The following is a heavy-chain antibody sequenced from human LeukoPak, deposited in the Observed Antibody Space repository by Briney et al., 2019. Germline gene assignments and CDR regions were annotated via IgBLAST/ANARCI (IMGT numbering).Heavy chain of an antibody. J-gene: IGHJ4*02. D-gene: IGHD6-19*01. CDR1: GYTFTGYY. CDR3: ARGGLDTPIPFEY. Sequence: ASVKVSCKASGYTFTGYYMHWVRQAPGQGLEWMGWVNPNSGGTNYAQKFQGWVTMTRDTSISTAYMELSRLRSDDTAVYYCARGGLDTPIPFEYWGQGTLVTVSS. V-gene: IGHV1-2*04. CDR2: VNPNSGGT.